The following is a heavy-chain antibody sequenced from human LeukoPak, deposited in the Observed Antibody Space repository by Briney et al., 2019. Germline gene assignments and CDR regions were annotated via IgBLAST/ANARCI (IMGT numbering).Heavy chain of an antibody. CDR1: GYTFTSYY. CDR3: ARDRLLVAESHDFWSGYSLFAYYYYYGMDV. D-gene: IGHD3-3*01. CDR2: INPSGGST. Sequence: ASVKVSCKASGYTFTSYYMHWVRQAPGQGLEWMGIINPSGGSTSYAQKFQGRVTMTRDTSTSTVYMELSSLRSEDTAVYYCARDRLLVAESHDFWSGYSLFAYYYYYGMDVWGQGTTVTVSS. V-gene: IGHV1-46*01. J-gene: IGHJ6*02.